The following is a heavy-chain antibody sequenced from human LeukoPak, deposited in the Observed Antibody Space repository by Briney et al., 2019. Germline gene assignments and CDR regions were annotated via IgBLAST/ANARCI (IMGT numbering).Heavy chain of an antibody. V-gene: IGHV3-23*01. Sequence: GGSLRLSCAASGFTFSSYAMRWVRQAPGKGLEWVSAISGSGGSTYYADSVKGRFTISRDNSKNTLYLQMNSLRAEDTAVYYCAKDPSIAVAATGAFDIWGQGTMVTVSS. CDR1: GFTFSSYA. J-gene: IGHJ3*02. D-gene: IGHD6-19*01. CDR3: AKDPSIAVAATGAFDI. CDR2: ISGSGGST.